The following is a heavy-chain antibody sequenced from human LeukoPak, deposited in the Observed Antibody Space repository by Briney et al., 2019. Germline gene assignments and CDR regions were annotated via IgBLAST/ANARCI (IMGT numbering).Heavy chain of an antibody. CDR1: GFTFSSYG. CDR3: AREGATTGFDY. Sequence: GRSLRLSCAASGFTFSSYGMHWVRQAPGKGLEWVAVIWYDGSDNYYADSVKGRFTISRDNSKNTLYLQMNSLRAEDTAVYYCAREGATTGFDYWGQGTLVTVPS. J-gene: IGHJ4*02. V-gene: IGHV3-33*01. D-gene: IGHD1-26*01. CDR2: IWYDGSDN.